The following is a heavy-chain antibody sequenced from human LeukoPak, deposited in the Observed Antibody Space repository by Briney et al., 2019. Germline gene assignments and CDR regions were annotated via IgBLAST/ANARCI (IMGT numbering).Heavy chain of an antibody. J-gene: IGHJ6*03. CDR3: ARGYCSGGSCLYYYYYMDV. Sequence: GESLRLSCAASGFTFTTYWMSWVRQAPGKGLEWVANIKQDGSEKYYVDSVKGRFTISRDNAKNSLYLQMNSLRAEDTAVYYCARGYCSGGSCLYYYYYMDVWGKGTTVTVSS. V-gene: IGHV3-7*01. CDR1: GFTFTTYW. D-gene: IGHD2-15*01. CDR2: IKQDGSEK.